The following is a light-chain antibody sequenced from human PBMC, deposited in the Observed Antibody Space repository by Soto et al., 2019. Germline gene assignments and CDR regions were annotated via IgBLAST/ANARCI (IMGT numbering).Light chain of an antibody. CDR2: LNSDGSH. Sequence: QLVLTQSPSASASLGASVKLTCTLSSGHSSYAIAGHQQQPEKGPRYLMKLNSDGSHSKGDGIPDRFSGSSAGAEHYLTISSLHAEEEADYCCQNCGTGMVFGGGTKLTVL. CDR3: QNCGTGMV. J-gene: IGLJ2*01. V-gene: IGLV4-69*01. CDR1: SGHSSYA.